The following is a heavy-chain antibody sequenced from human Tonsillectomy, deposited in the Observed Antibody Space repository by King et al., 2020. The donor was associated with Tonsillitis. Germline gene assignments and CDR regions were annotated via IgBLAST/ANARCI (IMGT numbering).Heavy chain of an antibody. Sequence: VQLVESGAEVKKPGASVKVSCKASGYTFSNYDIHWVRQATGQGLEWMGWMNPNSGNTGYAQNFQGRLTMTRDTSISTDYMELSSLRSEDTAVYYCARGVAADYWGQGTLVTVSS. D-gene: IGHD6-19*01. CDR2: MNPNSGNT. CDR3: ARGVAADY. V-gene: IGHV1-8*01. J-gene: IGHJ4*02. CDR1: GYTFSNYD.